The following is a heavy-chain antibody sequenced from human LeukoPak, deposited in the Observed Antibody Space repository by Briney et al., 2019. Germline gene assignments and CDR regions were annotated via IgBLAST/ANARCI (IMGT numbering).Heavy chain of an antibody. V-gene: IGHV4-59*01. J-gene: IGHJ5*02. Sequence: PSETLSLTCTVSGGSISSYYWSWIRQPPGKGPEWIGYIYYSGSTNYNPSLKGRVTISVDTSKNQFSLKLSSVTAADTAVYYCARGKSSSWYGRFDPWGQGTLVTVSS. CDR2: IYYSGST. CDR3: ARGKSSSWYGRFDP. D-gene: IGHD6-13*01. CDR1: GGSISSYY.